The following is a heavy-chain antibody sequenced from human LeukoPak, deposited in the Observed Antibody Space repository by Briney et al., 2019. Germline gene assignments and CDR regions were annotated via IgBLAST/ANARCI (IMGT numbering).Heavy chain of an antibody. J-gene: IGHJ4*02. CDR2: INPHTGST. V-gene: IGHV1-18*01. CDR3: ATGEAFTGSFDF. Sequence: GASVKVSCKPSGYTFNLFAITWVRQAPGRGLEWVGWINPHTGSTNSAQRVKGRVTLTTDTSTRTAYIELRSLRSDDTAIYYCATGEAFTGSFDFWGQGAVVTVS. D-gene: IGHD3-10*01. CDR1: GYTFNLFA.